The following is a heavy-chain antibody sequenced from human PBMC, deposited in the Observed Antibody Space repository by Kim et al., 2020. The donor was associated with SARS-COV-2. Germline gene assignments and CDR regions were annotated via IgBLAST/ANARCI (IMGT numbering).Heavy chain of an antibody. J-gene: IGHJ3*01. Sequence: GGSLRLSCTASGFMFSDSYMNWIRQAPGKGLEWVAYITGGSSDTDYVDSVKGRFTISRDNSKNSLYLEMNSLRVEDTAVYYCARGDDHSASSDAFDVWGPGTVVTVYS. CDR2: ITGGSSDT. CDR3: ARGDDHSASSDAFDV. D-gene: IGHD6-6*01. CDR1: GFMFSDSY. V-gene: IGHV3-11*05.